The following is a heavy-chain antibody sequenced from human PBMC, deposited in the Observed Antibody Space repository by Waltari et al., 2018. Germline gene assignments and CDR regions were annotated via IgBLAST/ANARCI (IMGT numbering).Heavy chain of an antibody. CDR1: GFTFCSFL. CDR3: ARGGYSFGPDY. J-gene: IGHJ4*02. V-gene: IGHV3-7*01. CDR2: IKQDGSEI. D-gene: IGHD5-18*01. Sequence: EVQLVESGGGWVQPGGSLRLSCAAAGFTFCSFLVGWVRQAPGKGLEWVANIKQDGSEIYCVDSVKSRFTISRDNAKNSLYLQMNSLRAEDTAIYYCARGGYSFGPDYWGRGTLVTVSS.